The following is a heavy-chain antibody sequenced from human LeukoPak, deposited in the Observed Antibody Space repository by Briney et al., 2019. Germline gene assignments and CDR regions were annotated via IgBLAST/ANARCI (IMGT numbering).Heavy chain of an antibody. Sequence: GASVKVSCEASGYTFTSYDINWVRQATGQGLEWMGWMNPNSGNTGYAQKFQGRVTMTRNTSISTAYMELSSLRSEDTAVYYCARGGYCSGGSCYWDYYYYYYMDVWGKRTTVTVSS. CDR3: ARGGYCSGGSCYWDYYYYYYMDV. CDR1: GYTFTSYD. D-gene: IGHD2-15*01. CDR2: MNPNSGNT. J-gene: IGHJ6*03. V-gene: IGHV1-8*01.